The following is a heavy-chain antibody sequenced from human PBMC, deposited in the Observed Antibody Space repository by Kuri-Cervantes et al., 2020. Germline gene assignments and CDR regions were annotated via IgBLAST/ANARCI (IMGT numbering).Heavy chain of an antibody. CDR1: GFTFSSYG. CDR3: AYSSGWTEGAFDI. V-gene: IGHV3-30*03. Sequence: GGSLRLSCAASGFTFSSYGMHWVRQAPGKGLEWVAVISYDGSNKYYADSVKGRFTISRDNSKNTLYLQMNSLRAEDMAVYYCAYSSGWTEGAFDIWGQGTTVTVSS. D-gene: IGHD6-19*01. CDR2: ISYDGSNK. J-gene: IGHJ3*02.